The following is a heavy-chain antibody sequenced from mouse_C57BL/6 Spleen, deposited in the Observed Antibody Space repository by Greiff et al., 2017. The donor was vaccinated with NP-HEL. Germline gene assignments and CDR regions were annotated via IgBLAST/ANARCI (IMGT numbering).Heavy chain of an antibody. Sequence: QVQLQQSGAELVRPGTSVKVSCKASGYAFTNYLIEWVKQRPGQGLEWIGVINPGSGGTNYNEKFKGKATLTADKSSSTAYMQLSSLTSEDSAVYFCARSPESIYYYAMDYWGQGTSVTVSS. CDR1: GYAFTNYL. CDR3: ARSPESIYYYAMDY. V-gene: IGHV1-54*01. CDR2: INPGSGGT. J-gene: IGHJ4*01.